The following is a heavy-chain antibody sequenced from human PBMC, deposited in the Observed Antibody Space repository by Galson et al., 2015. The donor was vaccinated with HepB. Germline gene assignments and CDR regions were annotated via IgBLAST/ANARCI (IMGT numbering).Heavy chain of an antibody. Sequence: SVKVSCKASGYTFTSYAMNWVRQAPGQGLEWMGWINTNTGNPTYAQGFTGRFVFSLDTSVSTAYLQISSLKAEDTAVYYCARDGSSSWSPSWFDPWGQGTLVTVSS. CDR3: ARDGSSSWSPSWFDP. CDR1: GYTFTSYA. J-gene: IGHJ5*02. CDR2: INTNTGNP. V-gene: IGHV7-4-1*02. D-gene: IGHD6-13*01.